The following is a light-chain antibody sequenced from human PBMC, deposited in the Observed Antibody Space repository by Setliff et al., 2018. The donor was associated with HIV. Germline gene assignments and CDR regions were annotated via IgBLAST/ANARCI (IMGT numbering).Light chain of an antibody. Sequence: LTQPPSVSGSPGQSVTISCTGTSSDVGSYNRVSWYQQPPGTAPTLVIYEVSNRPSGVPDRFSGSKSGNTASLTISGLQADDEADYYCSSYTSSSGGVFGGGTKVTV. CDR1: SSDVGSYNR. V-gene: IGLV2-18*02. CDR3: SSYTSSSGGV. J-gene: IGLJ2*01. CDR2: EVS.